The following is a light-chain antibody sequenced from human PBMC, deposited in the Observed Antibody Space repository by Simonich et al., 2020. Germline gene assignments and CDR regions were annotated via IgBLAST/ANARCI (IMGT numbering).Light chain of an antibody. V-gene: IGLV2-14*03. CDR3: SSYTSSSTLV. Sequence: QSALTQPASVSGSPGQSITISCTGTSSDVGGYNSVSWYQQHPGKAPKLMLCDVNNRPSRASNRFSGSKSGNTASLTISGLQAEDEADYYCSSYTSSSTLVFGGGTKLTVL. J-gene: IGLJ2*01. CDR2: DVN. CDR1: SSDVGGYNS.